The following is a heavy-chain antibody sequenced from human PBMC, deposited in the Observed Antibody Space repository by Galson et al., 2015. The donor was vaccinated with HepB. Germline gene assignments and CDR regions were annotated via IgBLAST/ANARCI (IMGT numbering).Heavy chain of an antibody. J-gene: IGHJ4*02. CDR3: ARDYIDAMGGFDY. CDR1: GSTFTGYY. Sequence: QSGAEVKKPGTSVKVSCKASGSTFTGYYMHWVRQAPGQGLEWMGRINPNSGGTDYAQKFQGRVTMTRDTSINTAYMEISRLRSDDTAVYYCARDYIDAMGGFDYWGQGTLVTVSS. CDR2: INPNSGGT. D-gene: IGHD2-2*01. V-gene: IGHV1-2*06.